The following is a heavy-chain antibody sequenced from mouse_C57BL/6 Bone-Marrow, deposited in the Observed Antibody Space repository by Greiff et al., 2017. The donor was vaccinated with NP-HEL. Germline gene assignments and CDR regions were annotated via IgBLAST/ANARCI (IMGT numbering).Heavy chain of an antibody. J-gene: IGHJ4*01. D-gene: IGHD2-13*01. Sequence: QVQLQQPGAELVKPGASVKLSCKASGYTFTSYWMHWVKQRPGQGLEWIGMIHPNSGSTNYNEKFKSKATLTVDKSSSTAYMQLSSLTSEDSAFYDCASYYGDNYYAMEYWGQGNSVTVSS. CDR1: GYTFTSYW. CDR2: IHPNSGST. CDR3: ASYYGDNYYAMEY. V-gene: IGHV1-64*01.